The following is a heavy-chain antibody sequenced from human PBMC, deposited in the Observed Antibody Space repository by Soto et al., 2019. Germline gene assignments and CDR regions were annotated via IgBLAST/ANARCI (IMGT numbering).Heavy chain of an antibody. V-gene: IGHV4-30-4*01. Sequence: SETLSLTCTVSGGSISSGDYYWSWIRQPPGKGLEWIGYIYYSGSTYYNPSLKSRVTISVDSSKNQFSLKLSSVTAADTAVFYCAIEPVDYDTSVFDYRAQRASVPLS. J-gene: IGHJ4*02. CDR2: IYYSGST. CDR3: AIEPVDYDTSVFDY. CDR1: GGSISSGDYY. D-gene: IGHD3-22*01.